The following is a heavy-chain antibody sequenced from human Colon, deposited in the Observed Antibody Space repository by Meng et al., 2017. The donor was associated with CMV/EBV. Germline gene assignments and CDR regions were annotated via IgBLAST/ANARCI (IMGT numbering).Heavy chain of an antibody. J-gene: IGHJ5*02. CDR1: GYTFSNFY. D-gene: IGHD5-12*01. CDR2: INPSGGRT. Sequence: ASVKVSCKASGYTFSNFYMHWVRQAPGQGLEWMGIINPSGGRTTYAQKFQGRVIMTRDTSTNTVYMELSSLRSGDTAVYYCARDSHYTGYDPPEPEPWGQGTLVTVSS. V-gene: IGHV1-46*01. CDR3: ARDSHYTGYDPPEPEP.